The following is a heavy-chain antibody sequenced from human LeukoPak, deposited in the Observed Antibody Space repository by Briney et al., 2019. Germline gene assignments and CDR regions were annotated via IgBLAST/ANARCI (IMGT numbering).Heavy chain of an antibody. J-gene: IGHJ5*02. Sequence: ASVKVSCKASGYTFTGYYMHWVRQAPGQGLEWMGWINPNGGGTNYAQKFQGRVTMTRDTSISTAYMELSRLRSDDTAVYYCARGSRMVRGVANWFDPWGQGTLVTVSS. CDR3: ARGSRMVRGVANWFDP. CDR2: INPNGGGT. V-gene: IGHV1-2*02. CDR1: GYTFTGYY. D-gene: IGHD3-10*01.